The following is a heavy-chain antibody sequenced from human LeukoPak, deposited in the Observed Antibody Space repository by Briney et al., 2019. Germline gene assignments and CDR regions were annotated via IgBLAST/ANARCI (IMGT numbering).Heavy chain of an antibody. CDR2: INRSGST. CDR3: ARGTNYYDSSGYSATFDY. J-gene: IGHJ4*02. D-gene: IGHD3-22*01. CDR1: GGSFSGYY. Sequence: SETLSLTCAVYGGSFSGYYWSWIRQPPGKGLEWIGEINRSGSTNYNPSLKSRVTISVDTSKNQFSLKLSSVTAADTAVYSCARGTNYYDSSGYSATFDYWGQGALVTVSS. V-gene: IGHV4-34*01.